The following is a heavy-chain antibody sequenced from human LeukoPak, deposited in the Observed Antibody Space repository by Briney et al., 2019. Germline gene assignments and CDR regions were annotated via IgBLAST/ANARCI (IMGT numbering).Heavy chain of an antibody. CDR3: AATTVV. CDR1: AFTFSSYA. CDR2: IWYDGGNE. Sequence: GGSLRLSCAASAFTFSSYAMHWVRQAPGKGLEWVAVIWYDGGNEFYADSVKGRFTISRDNSKNTLYLQMNSLRAEDTAVYYCAATTVVWGQGTLVTVSS. D-gene: IGHD4-23*01. J-gene: IGHJ4*02. V-gene: IGHV3-33*01.